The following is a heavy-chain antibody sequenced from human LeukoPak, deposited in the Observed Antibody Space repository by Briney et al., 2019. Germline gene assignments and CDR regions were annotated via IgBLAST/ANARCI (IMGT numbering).Heavy chain of an antibody. CDR1: GFTFSYYS. D-gene: IGHD2-15*01. CDR3: AREWGYCSGGSCPPDHFDY. CDR2: ISSNSNNI. Sequence: GGSLRLSCGASGFTFSYYSMNWVRQAPGKGLEWVSSISSNSNNIYYADSVKGRFTISRDNAKNSLYLQMSSLRAEDTAVYYCAREWGYCSGGSCPPDHFDYWGQGTLATVSS. J-gene: IGHJ4*02. V-gene: IGHV3-21*01.